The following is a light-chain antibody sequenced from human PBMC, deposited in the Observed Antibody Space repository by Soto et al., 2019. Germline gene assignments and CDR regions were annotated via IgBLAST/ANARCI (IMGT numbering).Light chain of an antibody. CDR1: SSDVGGYNY. J-gene: IGLJ1*01. CDR3: CSYAGRYTYV. V-gene: IGLV2-11*01. Sequence: QSVLTQPRSVSGSPGQSVTISCTGTSSDVGGYNYVSWYQQHPGKAPKLMIYDVTKRPSGVPDRFSGSKSGNTASLTISGLQGEDEADYYCCSYAGRYTYVFGTGTKVTVL. CDR2: DVT.